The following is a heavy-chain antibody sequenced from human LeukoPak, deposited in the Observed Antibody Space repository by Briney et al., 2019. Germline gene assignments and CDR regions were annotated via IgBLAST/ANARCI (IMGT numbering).Heavy chain of an antibody. CDR3: ASGRELERPTDY. CDR2: ISAYNGNT. D-gene: IGHD1-1*01. CDR1: GYTFTSYG. Sequence: ASVKVSCKASGYTFTSYGISWVRQAPGQGLEWMGWISAYNGNTNYAQKLQGRVTMTTDTSTSTAYMELSSLRSEDTAVYYCASGRELERPTDYWGQGTLVTVSS. J-gene: IGHJ4*02. V-gene: IGHV1-18*01.